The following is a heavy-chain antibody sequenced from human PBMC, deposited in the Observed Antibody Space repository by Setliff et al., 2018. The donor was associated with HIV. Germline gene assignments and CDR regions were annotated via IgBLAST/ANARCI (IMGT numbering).Heavy chain of an antibody. CDR3: ARSSISEYLLYY. CDR2: INLNSGGT. CDR1: GYTSTGYY. Sequence: ASVKVSCKASGYTSTGYYVHWVRQAPGQGLEWMGRINLNSGGTTHAQRFQGRVTMTWDTSISTAYMELSRLTSDDTAVYYCARSSISEYLLYYWGHGTLVTVSS. J-gene: IGHJ4*01. D-gene: IGHD2-2*02. V-gene: IGHV1-2*06.